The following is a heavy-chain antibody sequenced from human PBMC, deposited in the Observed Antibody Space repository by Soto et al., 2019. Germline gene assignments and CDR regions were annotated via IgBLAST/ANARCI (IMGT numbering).Heavy chain of an antibody. V-gene: IGHV3-30*18. CDR1: GFTFSSYG. CDR3: AKGLAGMHLYYYYGMDV. J-gene: IGHJ6*02. CDR2: ISYDGSNK. Sequence: GGSLRLSCAASGFTFSSYGMHWVRQAPGKGLEWVAVISYDGSNKYYADSVKGRFTISRDNSKNTLYLQTNSLRAEDTAVYYCAKGLAGMHLYYYYGMDVWGQGTTVTVSS. D-gene: IGHD1-26*01.